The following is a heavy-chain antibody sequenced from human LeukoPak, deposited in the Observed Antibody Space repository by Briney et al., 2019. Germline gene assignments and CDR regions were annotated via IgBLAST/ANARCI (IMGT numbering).Heavy chain of an antibody. V-gene: IGHV1-58*02. J-gene: IGHJ6*03. CDR3: AVDRYYYGSANYYYMDV. CDR1: GFTFTSSA. CDR2: IVVGSGNT. D-gene: IGHD3-10*01. Sequence: SVKVSCKASGFTFTSSAMQWVRQARGQRLEWIGWIVVGSGNTNYAQKFQERVTITRDMSTSTAYMELSSLRSEDTAVYYCAVDRYYYGSANYYYMDVWGKGTTVTISS.